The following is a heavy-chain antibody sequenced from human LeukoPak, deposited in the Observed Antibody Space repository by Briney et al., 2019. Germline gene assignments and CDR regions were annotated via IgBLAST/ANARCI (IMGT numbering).Heavy chain of an antibody. D-gene: IGHD6-13*01. V-gene: IGHV4-59*08. J-gene: IGHJ3*02. CDR1: GGSISNYY. CDR3: ARHGKQLANYAFDI. Sequence: SETLSLTCTVSGGSISNYYWSWIRQSPGKGLEWIGYIYYSGSTNYNPSLKSRVTISVDTSKNQFSLKLSSVTAAHTAVYYCARHGKQLANYAFDIWGQGTMVTVSA. CDR2: IYYSGST.